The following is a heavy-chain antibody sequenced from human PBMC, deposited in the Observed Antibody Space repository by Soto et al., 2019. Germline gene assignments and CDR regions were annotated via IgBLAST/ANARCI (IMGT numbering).Heavy chain of an antibody. Sequence: EVQLLESGGGLVQPGGSLRLSCAASGFTFSSYAMSWVRQAPGKGLEWVSAISGSGGSTYYADSVKGRFTISRDNSKNTVYLQMHSLRAEDTAVYYCAKDWYPKYGGYYSPFDYWGQGSLVTVS. V-gene: IGHV3-23*01. CDR3: AKDWYPKYGGYYSPFDY. CDR1: GFTFSSYA. J-gene: IGHJ4*01. CDR2: ISGSGGST. D-gene: IGHD3-22*01.